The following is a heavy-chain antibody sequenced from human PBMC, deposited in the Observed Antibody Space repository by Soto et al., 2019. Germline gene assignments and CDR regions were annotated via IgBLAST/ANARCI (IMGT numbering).Heavy chain of an antibody. V-gene: IGHV4-61*01. Sequence: SETLSLTCTVSGDSVTSVSDYWSWIRQPPGKGLEWIGYIYYSGSADYNPSLGSRVTISIDTSKNQFSLKLTSVTAADTAVYYCAKGVGFGYYYYHMDLWGQGTTVTVSS. CDR1: GDSVTSVSDY. D-gene: IGHD3-10*01. J-gene: IGHJ6*02. CDR3: AKGVGFGYYYYHMDL. CDR2: IYYSGSA.